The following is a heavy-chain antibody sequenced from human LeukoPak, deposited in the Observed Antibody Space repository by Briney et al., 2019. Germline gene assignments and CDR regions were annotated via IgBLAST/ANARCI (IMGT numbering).Heavy chain of an antibody. CDR3: ARDGSGEWPIGY. CDR1: GFTFSSYA. V-gene: IGHV3-7*01. J-gene: IGHJ4*02. D-gene: IGHD3-10*01. CDR2: IKHDGSEK. Sequence: GGSLRLSCAASGFTFSSYAMSWVRQAPGKGLEWVANIKHDGSEKNCVDSVKGRFTISRDNAKNALYLQVNSLRVEDTAVYYCARDGSGEWPIGYWGQGTLATVSS.